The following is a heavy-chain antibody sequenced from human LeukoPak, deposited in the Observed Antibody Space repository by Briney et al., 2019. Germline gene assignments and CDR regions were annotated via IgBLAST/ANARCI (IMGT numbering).Heavy chain of an antibody. Sequence: GGSLRLSCAASGFTFSSYSMNWVRQAPGKGLEWVSYISSSSSTIYYADSVKGRFTISRDNAKNSLYLQMNSLRAEDTAVYYRASTGPYYDFWSGYYPNWFDPWGQGTLVTVSS. D-gene: IGHD3-3*01. CDR3: ASTGPYYDFWSGYYPNWFDP. J-gene: IGHJ5*02. V-gene: IGHV3-48*04. CDR1: GFTFSSYS. CDR2: ISSSSSTI.